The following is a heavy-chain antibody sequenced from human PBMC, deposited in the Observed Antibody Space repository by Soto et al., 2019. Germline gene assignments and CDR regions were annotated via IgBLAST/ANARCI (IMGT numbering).Heavy chain of an antibody. V-gene: IGHV1-69*04. J-gene: IGHJ6*02. CDR2: IIPILGIA. CDR3: ARDPDIVVVPAAITYYYYGMDV. Sequence: SVKVSCKASGGTFSSYTISWVRQAPGQGLEWMGRIIPILGIANYAQKFQGRVTITADKSTSTAYMELSSLRSEDTAVYYCARDPDIVVVPAAITYYYYGMDVWGHGTTVTV. D-gene: IGHD2-2*01. CDR1: GGTFSSYT.